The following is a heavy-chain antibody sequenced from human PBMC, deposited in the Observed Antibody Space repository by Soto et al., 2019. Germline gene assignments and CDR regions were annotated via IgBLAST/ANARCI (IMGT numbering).Heavy chain of an antibody. CDR1: GGSFSGYY. CDR3: ARAYYYGSENFDY. CDR2: INHSGST. J-gene: IGHJ4*02. V-gene: IGHV4-34*01. D-gene: IGHD3-10*01. Sequence: QVQLQQWGAGLLKPSETLSLICAVYGGSFSGYYWSWIRQPPGKGLEWIGEINHSGSTNYNPSLKSRVTISVDTSKNQFSLKLSSVTAADTAVFYCARAYYYGSENFDYWGQGTLVTVSS.